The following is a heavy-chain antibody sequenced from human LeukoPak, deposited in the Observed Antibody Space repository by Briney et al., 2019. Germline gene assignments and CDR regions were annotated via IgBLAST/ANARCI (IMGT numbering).Heavy chain of an antibody. D-gene: IGHD3-22*01. J-gene: IGHJ4*02. CDR3: ARDPFLLGFFDY. CDR1: GGSISSGGYY. Sequence: SETLSLTRTVPGGSISSGGYYWSWIRQHPGKGLEWIGYIYYSGSTYYNPTLKSRVTISVDTSKNQFSLKLSSVTAADTAVYYCARDPFLLGFFDYWGQGTLVTVSS. CDR2: IYYSGST. V-gene: IGHV4-31*03.